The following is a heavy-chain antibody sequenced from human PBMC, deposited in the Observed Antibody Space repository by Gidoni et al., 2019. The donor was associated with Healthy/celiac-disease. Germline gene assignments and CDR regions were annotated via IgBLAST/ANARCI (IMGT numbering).Heavy chain of an antibody. V-gene: IGHV4-59*01. CDR2: IYYSGST. D-gene: IGHD3-22*01. Sequence: QVQLQESGPGLVKPSETLSLTCTVSGGSISSSYWSWIRQPPGKGLEWIGYIYYSGSTNYNPSLKSRVTISVDTSKNQFSLKLSSVTAADTAVYYCARVSFPYYYDSSGYYPNYAFDIWGQGTMVTVSS. J-gene: IGHJ3*02. CDR3: ARVSFPYYYDSSGYYPNYAFDI. CDR1: GGSISSSY.